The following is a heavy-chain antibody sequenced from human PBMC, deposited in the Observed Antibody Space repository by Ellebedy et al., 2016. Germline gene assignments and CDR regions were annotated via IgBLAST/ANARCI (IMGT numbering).Heavy chain of an antibody. CDR3: AKNDGYDYWFFDV. D-gene: IGHD5-12*01. V-gene: IGHV3-23*01. CDR1: GFMFSNFA. Sequence: GESLKISCAASGFMFSNFAMSWVRQAPGKGLEWVSSISGPGSTIYYADSVKGRFTISRDNSKNTLYLQMSSLRAEDTAVYYCAKNDGYDYWFFDVWGRGTLVTVSS. J-gene: IGHJ2*01. CDR2: ISGPGSTI.